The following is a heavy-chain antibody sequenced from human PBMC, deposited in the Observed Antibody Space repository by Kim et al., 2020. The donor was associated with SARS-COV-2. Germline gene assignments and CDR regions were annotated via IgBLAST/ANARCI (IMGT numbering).Heavy chain of an antibody. CDR1: GYSFTSYW. Sequence: GESLKISCKGSGYSFTSYWINWVRQMPGKGLEWMGRIDPGDSYSNYSPSFQGHVTISADKSISTAYLQWSSLKASDTAMYYCARQGRIGSGSPDYWGQGTLVTVSS. J-gene: IGHJ4*02. D-gene: IGHD6-19*01. V-gene: IGHV5-10-1*01. CDR3: ARQGRIGSGSPDY. CDR2: IDPGDSYS.